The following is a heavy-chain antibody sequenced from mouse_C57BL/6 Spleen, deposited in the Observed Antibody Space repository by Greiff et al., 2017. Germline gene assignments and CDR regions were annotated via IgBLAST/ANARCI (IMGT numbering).Heavy chain of an antibody. V-gene: IGHV7-3*01. CDR1: GFTFTDYY. Sequence: EVQLVESGGGLVQPGGSLSLSCAASGFTFTDYYMSWVRQPPGKALEWLGFIRNKANGYTTEYSASVKGRFTISRDNSQSILYLHMNALRAEDSASYYCARGLTGTPYAMDYWGQGTSVTVSS. D-gene: IGHD4-1*01. CDR3: ARGLTGTPYAMDY. J-gene: IGHJ4*01. CDR2: IRNKANGYTT.